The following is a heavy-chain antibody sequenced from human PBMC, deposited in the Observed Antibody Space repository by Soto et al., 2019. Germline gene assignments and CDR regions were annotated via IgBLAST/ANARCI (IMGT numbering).Heavy chain of an antibody. CDR3: ARDYDSSFTVGGY. D-gene: IGHD3-22*01. Sequence: QVQLVQSGAEVKKPGASVKVSCKASGYTFTSYDINWVRQATGQGLEWMGWMNPNSGNTGYAQKVQGRGTMTRNTSISTAYMELSSLRSEDTAVYYCARDYDSSFTVGGYWGQGTLVTVSS. CDR2: MNPNSGNT. CDR1: GYTFTSYD. V-gene: IGHV1-8*01. J-gene: IGHJ4*02.